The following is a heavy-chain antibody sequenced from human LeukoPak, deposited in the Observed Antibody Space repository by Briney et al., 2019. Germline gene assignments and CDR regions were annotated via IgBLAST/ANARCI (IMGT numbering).Heavy chain of an antibody. Sequence: PSETLSLTCTVSGGYISSGSHYWSWIRQPAGKGLVWVGRIYTSGSTDYNASLKSRVTISVDTSKSQFSLKLSSVTAADTAVYFCPRGGEGATDYSGPGTLVTVSS. CDR1: GGYISSGSHY. CDR3: PRGGEGATDY. D-gene: IGHD1-26*01. J-gene: IGHJ4*02. CDR2: IYTSGST. V-gene: IGHV4-61*02.